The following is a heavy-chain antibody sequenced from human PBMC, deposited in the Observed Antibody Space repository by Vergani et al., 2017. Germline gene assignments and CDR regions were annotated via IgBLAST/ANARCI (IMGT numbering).Heavy chain of an antibody. D-gene: IGHD3-9*01. V-gene: IGHV1-69*01. Sequence: QVQLVQSGAEVKKPGSSVKVSCKASGGTFSSYAISWVRQAPGQGLEWMGGIIPIFGTANYAQKFQGRVTITADESTSTAYMGLSSLRSEDTTVYYCARESHYDILTGYSLNPNNWFDPWGQGTLVTVSS. CDR3: ARESHYDILTGYSLNPNNWFDP. CDR2: IIPIFGTA. J-gene: IGHJ5*02. CDR1: GGTFSSYA.